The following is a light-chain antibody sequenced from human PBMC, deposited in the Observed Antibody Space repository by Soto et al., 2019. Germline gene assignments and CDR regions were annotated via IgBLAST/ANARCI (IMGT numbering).Light chain of an antibody. V-gene: IGKV3-20*01. Sequence: EIVLTQSPGTLSLSPGERATLSCRASQSVNNNYLAWYQQKPGQAPRLLIYGASTRATGISDRFSGGGSGTDFTLTISRLEPEDVGVFYCHLYNRSPYNFGQGTKLEIK. CDR2: GAS. J-gene: IGKJ2*01. CDR3: HLYNRSPYN. CDR1: QSVNNNY.